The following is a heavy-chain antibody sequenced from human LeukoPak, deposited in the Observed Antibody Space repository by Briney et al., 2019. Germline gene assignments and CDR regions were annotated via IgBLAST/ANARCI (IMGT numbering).Heavy chain of an antibody. Sequence: PSETLSLTCTVSGGSISIYYWSWIRQPAGKGLELIGRIYTSGSTNYNPSLKSRVTMSVDTSKNQFSLKLSSVTAADTAVYYCARLVTIFGVVNYYYMDVWGKGTTVTVSS. CDR2: IYTSGST. CDR1: GGSISIYY. CDR3: ARLVTIFGVVNYYYMDV. D-gene: IGHD3-3*01. V-gene: IGHV4-4*07. J-gene: IGHJ6*03.